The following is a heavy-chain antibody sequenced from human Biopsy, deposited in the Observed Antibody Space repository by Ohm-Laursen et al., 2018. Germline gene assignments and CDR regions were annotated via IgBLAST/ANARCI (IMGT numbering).Heavy chain of an antibody. Sequence: SLRLSCAASGFTFSSYLMTWVRQAPGKGLEWVSSISASGNHIYYTDSVKGRFTVSRDNGKNSVYLQMNSLRVEDTAVYYCARDGEAKYCKHGVCPSDFWGQGTLVTVSS. V-gene: IGHV3-21*01. CDR2: ISASGNHI. J-gene: IGHJ4*02. CDR1: GFTFSSYL. CDR3: ARDGEAKYCKHGVCPSDF. D-gene: IGHD2-8*01.